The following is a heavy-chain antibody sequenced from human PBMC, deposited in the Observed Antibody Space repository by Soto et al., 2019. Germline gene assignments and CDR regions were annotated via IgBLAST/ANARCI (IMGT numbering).Heavy chain of an antibody. CDR2: INPNSGGT. V-gene: IGHV1-2*02. CDR1: GYTFTGYY. D-gene: IGHD3-22*01. CDR3: ARVPNYDSSGYYVDY. J-gene: IGHJ4*02. Sequence: ASVKVSCKASGYTFTGYYMHWVRQAPGQGLEWMGWINPNSGGTNYAQKFQGRVTMTRDTSISTAYMELSRLRSDDTAVYYCARVPNYDSSGYYVDYWGQGXLVTVYS.